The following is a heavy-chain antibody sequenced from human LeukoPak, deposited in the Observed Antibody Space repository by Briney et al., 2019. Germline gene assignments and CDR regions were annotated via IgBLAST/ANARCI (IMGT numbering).Heavy chain of an antibody. Sequence: PGGSLRLSCAASGFTFSRNWMHWVRQAPGKGLVWVSLITGDGGSTYYADSVRGRFTISRDNSKNSLYLQMNSLGIEDTAFYYCAKGDYDYVWGSFDYWGQGTLVTVSS. V-gene: IGHV3-43*02. CDR1: GFTFSRNW. D-gene: IGHD3-16*01. J-gene: IGHJ4*02. CDR3: AKGDYDYVWGSFDY. CDR2: ITGDGGST.